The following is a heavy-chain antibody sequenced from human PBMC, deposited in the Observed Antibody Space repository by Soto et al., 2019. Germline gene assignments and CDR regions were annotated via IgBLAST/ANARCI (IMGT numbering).Heavy chain of an antibody. CDR2: IWYDGSNK. D-gene: IGHD6-13*01. CDR1: GFTFSSYG. Sequence: PGGSLRLSCAASGFTFSSYGMHRVRQAPGKGLEWVAVIWYDGSNKYYADSVKGRFTISRDNSKNTLYLQMNSLRAEDTAVYYCARDIAAAGTSYYYYGMDVWGQGTTVTVSS. V-gene: IGHV3-33*01. J-gene: IGHJ6*02. CDR3: ARDIAAAGTSYYYYGMDV.